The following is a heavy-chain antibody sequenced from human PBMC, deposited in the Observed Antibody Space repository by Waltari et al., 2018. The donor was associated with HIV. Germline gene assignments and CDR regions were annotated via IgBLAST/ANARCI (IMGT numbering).Heavy chain of an antibody. CDR1: GYTFTGYY. J-gene: IGHJ3*02. V-gene: IGHV1-2*06. CDR3: ARQNSSGWYQDAFDI. D-gene: IGHD6-19*01. CDR2: INPNSGGT. Sequence: QVQLVQSGAEVKKPGASVKVSCKASGYTFTGYYMHWVRQAAGQGLEWRGRINPNSGGTNYAQKFQGRVTMTRDTSISTAYMELSRLRSDDTAVYYCARQNSSGWYQDAFDIWGQGTMVTVSS.